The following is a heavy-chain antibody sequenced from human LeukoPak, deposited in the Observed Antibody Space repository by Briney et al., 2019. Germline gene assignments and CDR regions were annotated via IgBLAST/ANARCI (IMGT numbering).Heavy chain of an antibody. V-gene: IGHV3-23*01. D-gene: IGHD3-3*01. Sequence: GGSLRLSCAASGFTFSSYAMSWVRQAPGKGLEWVSAISGSGGSTYYADSVKGRFTISRDNSKNTLYLQMNSLRAEDTAVYYCAKDLTIFGGGLYMDVWGKGTTVTVSS. J-gene: IGHJ6*03. CDR2: ISGSGGST. CDR1: GFTFSSYA. CDR3: AKDLTIFGGGLYMDV.